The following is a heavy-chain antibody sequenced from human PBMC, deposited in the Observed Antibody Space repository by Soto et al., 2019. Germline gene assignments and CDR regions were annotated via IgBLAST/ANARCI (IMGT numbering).Heavy chain of an antibody. Sequence: QVQLVQSGAEVKKPGSSVKVSCKASGGTFSSYPISWVRQAPGQGLEWMGGIIPIFGTANYAQKFQGRVTITADESTSTAYMELSSLRSEDTAVYYCARDGGYCSGGSCYSDYWGQGTLVTVSS. V-gene: IGHV1-69*01. D-gene: IGHD2-15*01. CDR1: GGTFSSYP. J-gene: IGHJ4*02. CDR2: IIPIFGTA. CDR3: ARDGGYCSGGSCYSDY.